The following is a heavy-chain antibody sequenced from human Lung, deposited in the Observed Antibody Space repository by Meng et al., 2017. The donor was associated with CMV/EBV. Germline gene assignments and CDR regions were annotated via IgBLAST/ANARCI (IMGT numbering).Heavy chain of an antibody. Sequence: SXAASGFTFSNYAMSWVRQAPGKGLEWVSGIAGSGSHTFYTDSVKGRFTTSRNNVKNTLYLQMNVLRVEDTALYYCARYPTTGTYYYYNGMDVWGLGXTVTFSS. J-gene: IGHJ6*02. CDR2: IAGSGSHT. D-gene: IGHD4-17*01. CDR3: ARYPTTGTYYYYNGMDV. CDR1: GFTFSNYA. V-gene: IGHV3-23*01.